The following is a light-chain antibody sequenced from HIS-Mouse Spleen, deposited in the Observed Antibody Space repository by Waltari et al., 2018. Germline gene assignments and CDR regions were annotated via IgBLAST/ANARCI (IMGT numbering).Light chain of an antibody. CDR2: GAS. V-gene: IGKV3-20*01. Sequence: ELVLTHSPVTLSLSQGERATLSCRASQSVSSSYLAWYQQKPGQPPRLLIYGASSRATGIPDRFSGSGSGTDFTLTISGLEPEDFAVYYCQQYGSSPWTFGQGTKVEIK. J-gene: IGKJ1*01. CDR1: QSVSSSY. CDR3: QQYGSSPWT.